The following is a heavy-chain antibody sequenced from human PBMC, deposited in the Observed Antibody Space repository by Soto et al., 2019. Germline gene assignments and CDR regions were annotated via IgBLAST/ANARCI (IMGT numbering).Heavy chain of an antibody. CDR2: INSDGSSI. CDR1: GFTFSSYW. D-gene: IGHD3-9*01. Sequence: GGSLRLSCAASGFTFSSYWMHWVRQAPGKGLVWVSRINSDGSSISYADSVKGRFTISRDNARNMVYLQMNSLRAEDTAVYYCSSLTNWGRGTLVTVSS. V-gene: IGHV3-74*01. J-gene: IGHJ4*02. CDR3: SSLTN.